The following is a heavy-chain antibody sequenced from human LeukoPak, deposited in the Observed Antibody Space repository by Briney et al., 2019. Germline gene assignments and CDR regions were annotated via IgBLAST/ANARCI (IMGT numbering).Heavy chain of an antibody. Sequence: PSETLSLTCSVSGYSISSGYYWGWIRQPPGKGLEWIRSIYQSGSTYYNPSLKSRVTISVDTSKNQFSLKLSSVTAADTAVYYCAREGPVGYCSGGSCQNWFDPWGQGTLVTVSS. D-gene: IGHD2-15*01. CDR1: GYSISSGYY. J-gene: IGHJ5*02. V-gene: IGHV4-38-2*02. CDR2: IYQSGST. CDR3: AREGPVGYCSGGSCQNWFDP.